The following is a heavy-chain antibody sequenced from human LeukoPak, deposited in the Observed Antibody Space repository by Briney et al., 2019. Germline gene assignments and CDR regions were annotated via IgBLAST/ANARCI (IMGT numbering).Heavy chain of an antibody. Sequence: SGTLSLTCGVSGVSFSTYYWTWLRQPAGGGPEWIGRIYSIGNTNYNPSLQSRVTMSIDTSKHQFSLKLPSATAADTAVYYCARERGILRGDAFDLWGQGTMVTVSS. J-gene: IGHJ3*01. CDR1: GVSFSTYY. V-gene: IGHV4-4*07. CDR3: ARERGILRGDAFDL. CDR2: IYSIGNT. D-gene: IGHD1-26*01.